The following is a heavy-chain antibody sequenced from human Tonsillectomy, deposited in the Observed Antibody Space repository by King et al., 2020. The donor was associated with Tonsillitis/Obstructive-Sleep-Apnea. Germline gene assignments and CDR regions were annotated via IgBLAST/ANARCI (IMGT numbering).Heavy chain of an antibody. D-gene: IGHD2-2*02. CDR1: GFTFSSYA. J-gene: IGHJ4*02. CDR2: ISYDGSNK. Sequence: VQLVESGGGVVQPGRSLRLSCPASGFTFSSYAMHWVRQAPGKGLEWVAVISYDGSNKYYADSVKGRFTISRDNSKNTLYLQMNSLRAEDTAVYYCARDLPIVMIPAAIKGGFDYWGQGTLVTVFS. V-gene: IGHV3-30*04. CDR3: ARDLPIVMIPAAIKGGFDY.